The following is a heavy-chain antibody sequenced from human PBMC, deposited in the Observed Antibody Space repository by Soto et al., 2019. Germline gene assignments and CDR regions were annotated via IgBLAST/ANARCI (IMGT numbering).Heavy chain of an antibody. J-gene: IGHJ4*02. Sequence: VHLVQSGAEVKKPGSSVKVSCSASGDTFSSYGINWLRQAPGQGLEWLGVIIPVFAITKFAQKFQDRITSTSDDSPCATYMDLSRLSYEDPGVYYCARAKFQFESDGSCFTTHFDHWGQGTPVTVSS. CDR3: ARAKFQFESDGSCFTTHFDH. V-gene: IGHV1-69*01. CDR1: GDTFSSYG. D-gene: IGHD1-1*01. CDR2: IIPVFAIT.